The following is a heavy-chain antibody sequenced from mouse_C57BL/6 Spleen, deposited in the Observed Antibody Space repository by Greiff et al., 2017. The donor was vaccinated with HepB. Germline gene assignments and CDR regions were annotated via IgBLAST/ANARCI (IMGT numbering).Heavy chain of an antibody. D-gene: IGHD1-1*01. CDR1: GFTFSSYA. CDR2: ISDGGSYT. Sequence: EVQGVESGGGLVKPGGSLKLSCAASGFTFSSYAMSWVRQTPEKRLEWVATISDGGSYTYYPDNVKGRFTISRDNANNNLYLQMSRLKSEDTAMYYCARGITTVVSTPFAYWGQGTLVTVSA. V-gene: IGHV5-4*01. J-gene: IGHJ3*01. CDR3: ARGITTVVSTPFAY.